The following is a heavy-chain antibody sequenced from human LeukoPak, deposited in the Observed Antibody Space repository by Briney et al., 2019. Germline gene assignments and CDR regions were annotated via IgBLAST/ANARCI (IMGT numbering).Heavy chain of an antibody. CDR2: ITSSSSTI. CDR3: ARGPYGDYVDAFDI. V-gene: IGHV3-48*02. J-gene: IGHJ3*02. D-gene: IGHD4-17*01. CDR1: GFTFSTYT. Sequence: GGSLRLSCAASGFTFSTYTMNWVRQAPGKGLERLSYITSSSSTIYYADSVKGRFTISRDNAKNSLYLQMNSLRDEDTAVYYCARGPYGDYVDAFDIWGQGTMVTVSS.